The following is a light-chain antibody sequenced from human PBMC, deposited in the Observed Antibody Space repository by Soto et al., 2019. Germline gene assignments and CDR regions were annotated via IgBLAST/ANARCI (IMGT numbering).Light chain of an antibody. V-gene: IGKV3-11*01. CDR3: QQXGGRPPT. J-gene: IGKJ5*01. CDR1: QXXXNX. Sequence: EIVLTQSPATLSLSPGXXXXLXXXASQXXXNXLAWYQHKPGQAPRLLIYDTSNRATGIPARFSGSGSGTDFTLTISSLEPDXXAVXXXQQXGGRPPTFGQGTRLDIK. CDR2: DTS.